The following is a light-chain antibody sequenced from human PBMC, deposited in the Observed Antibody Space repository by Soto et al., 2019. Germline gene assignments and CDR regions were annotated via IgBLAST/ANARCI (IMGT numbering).Light chain of an antibody. CDR3: QQSYSTPT. Sequence: DIQMTQSPSSLSASVGDRVTITCRASQSTSSYLNWYQQKPGKAPKLLIYAASSLQSGVPSRFSGSGSGTGFTLTISSLQPEDFATYYCQQSYSTPTFGQGTKLEIK. CDR1: QSTSSY. J-gene: IGKJ2*01. V-gene: IGKV1-39*01. CDR2: AAS.